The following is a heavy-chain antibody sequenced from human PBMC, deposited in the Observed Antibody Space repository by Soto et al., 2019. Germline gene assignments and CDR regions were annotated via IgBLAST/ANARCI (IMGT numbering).Heavy chain of an antibody. CDR2: IIPIFGTA. Sequence: SVKVSCKASGGTFSSYAISWVRQAPGQGLEWMGGIIPIFGTANYAQKFQGRVTITADESTSTAYMELSSLRSEDTAVYYCARDRSPLAVAGTDWFDPWGQGTLVTVS. J-gene: IGHJ5*02. CDR3: ARDRSPLAVAGTDWFDP. D-gene: IGHD6-19*01. V-gene: IGHV1-69*13. CDR1: GGTFSSYA.